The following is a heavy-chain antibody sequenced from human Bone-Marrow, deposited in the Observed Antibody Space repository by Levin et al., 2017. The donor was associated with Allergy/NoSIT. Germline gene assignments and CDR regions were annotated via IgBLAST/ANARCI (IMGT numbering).Heavy chain of an antibody. V-gene: IGHV3-66*01. CDR2: IYSGGHT. D-gene: IGHD3-22*01. CDR3: ARADDSSGFYYPFDY. Sequence: GESLKISCAASGFTVSSNYMSWVRQAPGKGLEWVSVIYSGGHTHYADSVKGRFTISRDNSRNTVYLQMNSLGVEDTAVYYCARADDSSGFYYPFDYWGQGTLVTVSS. J-gene: IGHJ4*02. CDR1: GFTVSSNY.